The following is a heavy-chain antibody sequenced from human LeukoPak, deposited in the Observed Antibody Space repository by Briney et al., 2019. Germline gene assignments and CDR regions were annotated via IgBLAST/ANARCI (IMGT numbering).Heavy chain of an antibody. CDR1: GFTVTTNY. CDR3: ARDRNYYYYYMDV. Sequence: PGGSLRLSCAASGFTVTTNYMSWVRQAPGKGLEWVSGINWNGGSTGYADSVKGRFTISRDNAKNFLYLQMNSLRAEDTALYYCARDRNYYYYYMDVWGKGTTVTVSS. CDR2: INWNGGST. V-gene: IGHV3-20*04. J-gene: IGHJ6*03.